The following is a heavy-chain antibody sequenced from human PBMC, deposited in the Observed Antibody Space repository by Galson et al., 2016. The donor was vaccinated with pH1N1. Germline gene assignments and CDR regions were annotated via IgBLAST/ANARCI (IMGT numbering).Heavy chain of an antibody. CDR2: IDWGDEK. V-gene: IGHV2-70*20. CDR1: GFSLSTSGMC. D-gene: IGHD4-17*01. CDR3: VRFTYGDYTTYFDY. Sequence: PALVKPTQTLTLTCTFSGFSLSTSGMCVSWVRQPPGKALEWLALIDWGDEKYYSTSLKTRLTISKDTSKNQVVLTMTNMDPVDTATYYCVRFTYGDYTTYFDYWGQGTLVTVSS. J-gene: IGHJ4*02.